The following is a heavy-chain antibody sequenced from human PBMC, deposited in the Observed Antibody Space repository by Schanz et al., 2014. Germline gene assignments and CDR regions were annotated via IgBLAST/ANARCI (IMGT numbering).Heavy chain of an antibody. J-gene: IGHJ4*02. CDR1: GFTFSTYA. CDR2: INGNGGIT. CDR3: ARLDSSSWYPRY. D-gene: IGHD6-13*01. Sequence: EVQLVESGGGVVQPGRSLRLSCSASGFTFSTYAMSWVRQAPGKGLEWVSAINGNGGITYYADPVKGRFTTSRDNGKKSMYLQMNSLRAEDTAVYYCARLDSSSWYPRYWGQGTLVTVSS. V-gene: IGHV3-23*04.